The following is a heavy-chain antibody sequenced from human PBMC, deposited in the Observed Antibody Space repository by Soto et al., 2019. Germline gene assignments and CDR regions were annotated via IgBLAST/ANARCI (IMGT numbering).Heavy chain of an antibody. CDR2: INHSGST. V-gene: IGHV4-34*01. Sequence: SETLSLTCAVYGGSFSGYYWSWIRQPPGKGLEWIGEINHSGSTNYNPSLKSRVTISVDTSKNQFSLKLSSVTAADTAVYYCARGKGHYGSGSYYSNWFDPWGQGTLVTVSP. CDR3: ARGKGHYGSGSYYSNWFDP. D-gene: IGHD3-10*01. CDR1: GGSFSGYY. J-gene: IGHJ5*02.